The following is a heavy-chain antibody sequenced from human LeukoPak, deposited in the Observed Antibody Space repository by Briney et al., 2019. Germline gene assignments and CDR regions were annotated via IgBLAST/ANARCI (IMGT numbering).Heavy chain of an antibody. CDR3: ARLFFVWTTDDAFDI. V-gene: IGHV3-23*01. CDR1: GFTFRNYA. CDR2: TTGGGGST. D-gene: IGHD3/OR15-3a*01. Sequence: GGSLRLSCAASGFTFRNYAMSWVRQAPGKGLEWVSGTTGGGGSTYYADSVRGRFTMSRDNSKNTLYLQMNSLRAEDTAMYYCARLFFVWTTDDAFDIWGQGTMVTVSS. J-gene: IGHJ3*02.